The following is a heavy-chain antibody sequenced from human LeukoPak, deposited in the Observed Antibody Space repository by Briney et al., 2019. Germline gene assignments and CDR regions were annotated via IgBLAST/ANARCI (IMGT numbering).Heavy chain of an antibody. CDR1: GGPISTYY. D-gene: IGHD5-18*01. Sequence: PSETLSLTCTVSGGPISTYYWSWIRLPPGKGLEWIGYIYYTGATYYNPSPKSRVTISLDTSKNHFSLKLSSVTAADAAVYYCARAGYSYGTGYYFDYWGQGALVTVSS. V-gene: IGHV4-59*01. CDR2: IYYTGAT. CDR3: ARAGYSYGTGYYFDY. J-gene: IGHJ4*02.